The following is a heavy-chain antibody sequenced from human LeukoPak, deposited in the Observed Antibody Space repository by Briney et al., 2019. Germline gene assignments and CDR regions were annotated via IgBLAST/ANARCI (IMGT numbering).Heavy chain of an antibody. Sequence: GGSLRLSCAASGFTFSSYWMHWVRQAPGKGLVWVSRINSEGGATNYADSVKGRFTISRDIAKNTLYLEMYSLTAEDTAVYYCARGYGAPGAYDIWGQGTMVTVSS. J-gene: IGHJ3*02. CDR2: INSEGGAT. CDR3: ARGYGAPGAYDI. V-gene: IGHV3-74*01. D-gene: IGHD3-10*01. CDR1: GFTFSSYW.